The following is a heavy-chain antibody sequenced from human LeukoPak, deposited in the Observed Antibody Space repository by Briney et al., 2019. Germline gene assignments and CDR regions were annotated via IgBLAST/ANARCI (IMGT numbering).Heavy chain of an antibody. CDR3: ARGTGSWVGLTRWFDP. Sequence: ASVKVSCKASGYTFTNYEINWVREATGQGLEWRVWMNPNRGNTDYAQNFQGRGTMTRNTSISTAYMELSSLVSADTAVYYCARGTGSWVGLTRWFDPWGQGTLVTVSS. CDR1: GYTFTNYE. V-gene: IGHV1-8*01. CDR2: MNPNRGNT. J-gene: IGHJ5*02. D-gene: IGHD5-12*01.